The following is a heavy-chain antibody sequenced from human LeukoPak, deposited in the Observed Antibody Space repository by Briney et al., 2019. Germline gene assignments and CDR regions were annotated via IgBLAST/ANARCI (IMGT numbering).Heavy chain of an antibody. J-gene: IGHJ4*02. D-gene: IGHD1-26*01. CDR3: ARDLGVGATEGGSDY. CDR1: GASISSSSCY. CDR2: IYYSGST. V-gene: IGHV4-39*07. Sequence: PSQTLSLTCTVSGASISSSSCYWGWIRQPPGKGLEWIGSIYYSGSTYYNPSFKSRVTISVDTSKNQFSLKLSSVTAADTAVYYCARDLGVGATEGGSDYWGQGTLVTVSS.